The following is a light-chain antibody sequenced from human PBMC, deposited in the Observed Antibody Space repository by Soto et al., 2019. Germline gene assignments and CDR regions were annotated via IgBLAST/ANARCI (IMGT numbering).Light chain of an antibody. CDR1: QSVSGK. CDR2: DAS. CDR3: QQRSNWLTIT. V-gene: IGKV3-11*01. Sequence: EVLMTQSPATLSVSPGERATLSCRASQSVSGKLAWYQQKPGQAPRLLIYDASNRATGIPARFSGSGSGTDFTLTISSLEPEDFAVYYCQQRSNWLTITFGQGTRLEIK. J-gene: IGKJ5*01.